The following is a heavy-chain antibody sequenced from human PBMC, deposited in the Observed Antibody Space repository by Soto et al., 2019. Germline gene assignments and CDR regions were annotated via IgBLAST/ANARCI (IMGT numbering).Heavy chain of an antibody. Sequence: EVQLVESGGGLVQPGGSLRLSCAASGFTFSSYWMHWVRQAPGKGLVWVSRINSDGSSTSYADSVKGRFTISRDNAKNTLYLQMNSLRAEDTAVYYCARAGTYYYDSSGYYHDYWGQGTLVTVSS. CDR2: INSDGSST. V-gene: IGHV3-74*01. CDR1: GFTFSSYW. J-gene: IGHJ4*02. CDR3: ARAGTYYYDSSGYYHDY. D-gene: IGHD3-22*01.